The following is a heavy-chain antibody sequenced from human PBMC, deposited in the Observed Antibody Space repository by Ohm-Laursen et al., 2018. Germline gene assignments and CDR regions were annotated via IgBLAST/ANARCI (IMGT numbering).Heavy chain of an antibody. CDR2: INATDDST. CDR3: ARDKVYGDLSWSKYRPYYFDS. CDR1: GFTFTSYF. Sequence: ASVKVSCKSSGFTFTSYFLHWARQAPGQGLEWVGIINATDDSTFITQKFQGRVSMTRDTSTSTVYMELTSLRSEDTAVYYCARDKVYGDLSWSKYRPYYFDSWGQGTLVTVSS. J-gene: IGHJ4*02. V-gene: IGHV1-46*01. D-gene: IGHD4-17*01.